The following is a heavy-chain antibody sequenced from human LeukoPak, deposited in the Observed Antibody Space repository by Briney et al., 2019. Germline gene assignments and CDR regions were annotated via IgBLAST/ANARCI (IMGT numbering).Heavy chain of an antibody. J-gene: IGHJ1*01. CDR1: GGSISSYY. Sequence: PSETLSLTCTVSGGSISSYYWSWLRQPAGKGLEWIGRIFSSGSTNYNPSLKSRVTISVDTSKTQFSLKLTSVTAADTAVYYCARIPAAIGEYFQHWGQGTLVTVSS. CDR3: ARIPAAIGEYFQH. V-gene: IGHV4-4*07. D-gene: IGHD2-2*01. CDR2: IFSSGST.